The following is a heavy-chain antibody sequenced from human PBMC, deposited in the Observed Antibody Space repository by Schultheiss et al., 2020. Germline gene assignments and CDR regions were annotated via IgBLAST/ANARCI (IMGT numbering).Heavy chain of an antibody. CDR1: GFTFSSYA. D-gene: IGHD3-10*01. V-gene: IGHV3-23*01. CDR2: ISGSGGST. Sequence: GSLRLSCAASGFTFSSYAMSWVRQAPGKGLEWVSAISGSGGSTYYADSVKGRFTISRDNSKNTLYLQMNSLRAEDTAVYYCAKDLGVRGNSDYWGQGTLVNVSS. J-gene: IGHJ4*02. CDR3: AKDLGVRGNSDY.